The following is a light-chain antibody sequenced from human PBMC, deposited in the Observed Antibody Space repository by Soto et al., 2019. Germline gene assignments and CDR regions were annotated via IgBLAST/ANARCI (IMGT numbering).Light chain of an antibody. Sequence: DIQMTQSPSSVSASVGDRVTITCRASQAISTWLAWYQQKPGKAPKLLIYAASNLQTGVPSRFSGSGSGTDFTLTISSRQPEDFAPYYCQQANSFPRTFGQGTKVEIK. CDR3: QQANSFPRT. J-gene: IGKJ1*01. V-gene: IGKV1D-12*01. CDR2: AAS. CDR1: QAISTW.